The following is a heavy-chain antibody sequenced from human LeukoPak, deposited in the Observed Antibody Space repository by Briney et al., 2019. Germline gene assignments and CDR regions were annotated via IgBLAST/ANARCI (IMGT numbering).Heavy chain of an antibody. V-gene: IGHV3-7*01. CDR2: IKQDGTEK. CDR3: ARSCREAMYAYGGVFDY. Sequence: GGSLRLSCAASGFTFSSHYMTWVRQAPGKGLEWVATIKQDGTEKHYVDSVSGRFTISRDNAKNSLLLQMNSLRAEDTAIYYCARSCREAMYAYGGVFDYWGQGTLVTVSS. CDR1: GFTFSSHY. D-gene: IGHD4-23*01. J-gene: IGHJ4*02.